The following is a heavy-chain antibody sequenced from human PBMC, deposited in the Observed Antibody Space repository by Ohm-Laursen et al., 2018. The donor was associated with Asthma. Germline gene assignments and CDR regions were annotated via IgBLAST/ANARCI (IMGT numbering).Heavy chain of an antibody. Sequence: TLSLTCTVSGDSISSGSHYWSWIRQHPEKGLEWIGYIYYSGSTYYNPSLKSRVTISVDTSKNQFSLKLSSVTAADTAVYYCAREGPYCGGDCYPPYYGMDVWGQGTTVTVSS. V-gene: IGHV4-31*03. CDR2: IYYSGST. D-gene: IGHD2-21*02. J-gene: IGHJ6*02. CDR1: GDSISSGSHY. CDR3: AREGPYCGGDCYPPYYGMDV.